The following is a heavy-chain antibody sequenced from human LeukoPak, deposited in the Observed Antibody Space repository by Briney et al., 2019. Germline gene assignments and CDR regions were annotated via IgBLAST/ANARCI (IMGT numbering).Heavy chain of an antibody. V-gene: IGHV3-7*05. Sequence: GGSLRLSCAASGLTFSSYWMTWVRQAPGKGLEWVATIKYDGSEPYYVDSVRGRFFISRDNAKNSLYLEMNSLRVEDTAVYYCARGATGGDWGQGTLVSVSS. CDR1: GLTFSSYW. CDR2: IKYDGSEP. J-gene: IGHJ4*02. CDR3: ARGATGGD. D-gene: IGHD2-15*01.